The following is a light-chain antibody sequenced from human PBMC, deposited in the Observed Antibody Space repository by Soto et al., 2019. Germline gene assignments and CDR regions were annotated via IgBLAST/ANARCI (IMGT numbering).Light chain of an antibody. V-gene: IGKV1-39*01. J-gene: IGKJ2*01. CDR2: AAS. Sequence: DIQMTQSPSSLSASVGDRVTITCRASQSISFYLNWYQQNPGKAPKLLIYAASNLQSGVPSRFSGSGSGTEFTLTTSSLQPEDFATYYCQQSDSAPRYSFGQGTKVEIK. CDR1: QSISFY. CDR3: QQSDSAPRYS.